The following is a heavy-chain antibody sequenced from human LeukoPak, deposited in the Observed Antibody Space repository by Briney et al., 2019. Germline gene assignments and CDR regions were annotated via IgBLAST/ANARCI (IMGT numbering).Heavy chain of an antibody. D-gene: IGHD5-18*01. CDR1: GFTFSDYN. CDR2: ISRSGSTK. CDR3: VRNAAMAADV. J-gene: IGHJ3*01. Sequence: GGSLRLSCAASGFTFSDYNMRWIRQAPGKGLEWVSSISRSGSTKYYADSVKGRFTISRDNAKNTLFLQMNSLRADDTAVYYCVRNAAMAADVWGQGTMVTVSS. V-gene: IGHV3-11*04.